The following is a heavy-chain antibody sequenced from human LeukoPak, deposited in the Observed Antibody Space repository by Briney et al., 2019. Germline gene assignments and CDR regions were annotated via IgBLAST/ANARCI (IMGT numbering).Heavy chain of an antibody. CDR3: ASESVTIFGVVIIETPFYMDV. CDR1: GGSISSSSYY. V-gene: IGHV4-39*07. Sequence: NPSETLSLTCTVSGGSISSSSYYWGWIRQPPGKGLEWIGSIYYSGSTYYNPSLKSRVTISVDTSKNQFSLKLSSVTAADTAVYYCASESVTIFGVVIIETPFYMDVWGKGTTVTVSS. D-gene: IGHD3-3*01. CDR2: IYYSGST. J-gene: IGHJ6*03.